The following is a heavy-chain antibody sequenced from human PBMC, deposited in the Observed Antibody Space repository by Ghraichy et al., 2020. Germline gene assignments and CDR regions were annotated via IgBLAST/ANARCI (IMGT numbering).Heavy chain of an antibody. V-gene: IGHV4-59*01. Sequence: SQTLTLTCTVSGVSITNYYFSWIRQPPGKGLKYIGYMFYSGITNYNPSLKSRVTISVDTSKKQFFLNLSSVTAADTAVYYCARGGGSNYYYGMDVWGQGTTVTVSS. J-gene: IGHJ6*02. CDR1: GVSITNYY. D-gene: IGHD2-15*01. CDR3: ARGGGSNYYYGMDV. CDR2: MFYSGIT.